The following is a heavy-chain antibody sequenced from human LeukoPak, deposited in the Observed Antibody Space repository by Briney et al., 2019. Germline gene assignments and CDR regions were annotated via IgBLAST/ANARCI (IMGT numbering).Heavy chain of an antibody. Sequence: ASVKASCKVSGYTPTELSMHSVRQAPGKGLDGMGGFDPEDGETIYAQKFQGRVTMTEDKSTDTAYMELSSLRSEDTAVYYCATDLSFLGFPGYWGQGTLVTVSS. J-gene: IGHJ4*02. CDR3: ATDLSFLGFPGY. D-gene: IGHD2-21*01. CDR2: FDPEDGET. CDR1: GYTPTELS. V-gene: IGHV1-24*01.